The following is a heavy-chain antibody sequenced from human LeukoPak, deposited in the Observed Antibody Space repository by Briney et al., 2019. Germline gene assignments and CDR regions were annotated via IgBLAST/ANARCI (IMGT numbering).Heavy chain of an antibody. J-gene: IGHJ3*01. CDR1: GFTFSSDA. CDR2: ISSNGGSK. V-gene: IGHV3-64*01. Sequence: SLRLACAAAGFTFSSDAMHWVRQAPGKGMDYLSAISSNGGSKYYANSVKGRFTISRDNSKNTLYLQMGSLRAEDMAVYYCARAHAGDYADGFDVWGQGKMVTVSS. CDR3: ARAHAGDYADGFDV. D-gene: IGHD4-17*01.